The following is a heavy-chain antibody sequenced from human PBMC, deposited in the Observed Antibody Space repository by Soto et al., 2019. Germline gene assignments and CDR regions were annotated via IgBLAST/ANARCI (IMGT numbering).Heavy chain of an antibody. CDR1: GGSISSYY. V-gene: IGHV4-4*07. J-gene: IGHJ6*02. Sequence: SDTLSLTFTVSGGSISSYYWSWIRQPAGKGLEWIRSIYTSGSTNYNPSLKSLVTMSVDTSKNQFSLKLSSVTAEDTAVYYCARDPVAYYYGSEFYYYXYGMEVWGQGTTVXVS. CDR2: IYTSGST. D-gene: IGHD3-10*01. CDR3: ARDPVAYYYGSEFYYYXYGMEV.